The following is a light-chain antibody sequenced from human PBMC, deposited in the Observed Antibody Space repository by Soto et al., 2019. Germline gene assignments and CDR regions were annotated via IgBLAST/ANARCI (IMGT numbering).Light chain of an antibody. CDR3: QQYSSSPFT. Sequence: EIVLTQSPGTLSLSPGERATLSCRASQSVSSTYLAWYQQKPGQAPRLLIYGASSRATGIPDRFSSSGSGTDFTLTISRLEPEDFAVYYCQQYSSSPFTFGPGTKVDIK. J-gene: IGKJ3*01. CDR1: QSVSSTY. CDR2: GAS. V-gene: IGKV3-20*01.